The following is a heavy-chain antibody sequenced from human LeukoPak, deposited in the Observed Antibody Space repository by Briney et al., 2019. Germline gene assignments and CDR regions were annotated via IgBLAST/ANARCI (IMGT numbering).Heavy chain of an antibody. CDR2: INSDGSST. J-gene: IGHJ6*02. CDR1: GFTFSSYW. V-gene: IGHV3-74*01. Sequence: GGSLRLSCAASGFTFSSYWMHWVRQAPGKGLVWVSRINSDGSSTSYADSVKGRFTISRDNAKNTLYLQMNSLRAEDTAVYYCARPLVVTAIPGYYYYGMDVWGQGTTVTVSS. D-gene: IGHD2-21*02. CDR3: ARPLVVTAIPGYYYYGMDV.